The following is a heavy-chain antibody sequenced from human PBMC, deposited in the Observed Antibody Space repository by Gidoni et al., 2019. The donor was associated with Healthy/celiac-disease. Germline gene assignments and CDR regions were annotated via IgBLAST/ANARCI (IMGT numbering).Heavy chain of an antibody. V-gene: IGHV4-59*01. J-gene: IGHJ4*02. CDR1: GCSISSYY. CDR3: ASSQVRGVFYFDY. CDR2: IYYSGST. Sequence: QVQLQESGPGLVKPSETLSLTCTVSGCSISSYYWSWIRQPPGKGLEWIGYIYYSGSTNYNPSLKSRVTISVDTSKNQFSLKLSSVTAADTAVYYCASSQVRGVFYFDYWGQGTLVTVSS. D-gene: IGHD3-10*01.